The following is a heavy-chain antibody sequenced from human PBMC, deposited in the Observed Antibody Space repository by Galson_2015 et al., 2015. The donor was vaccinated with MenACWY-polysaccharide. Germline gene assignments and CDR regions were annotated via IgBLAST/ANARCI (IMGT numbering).Heavy chain of an antibody. V-gene: IGHV3-23*01. CDR1: GITFSSHA. D-gene: IGHD3-22*01. J-gene: IGHJ4*02. CDR3: ARDHDSTGYKVVFDY. CDR2: IDGSGTDT. Sequence: SLRLSCAASGITFSSHAMSWVRQAPGRGLECVSVIDGSGTDTYYADSVRGRFSISRDDSKNTLYLQMNSPRDEDTAVYYCARDHDSTGYKVVFDYWGQGTLVTVSS.